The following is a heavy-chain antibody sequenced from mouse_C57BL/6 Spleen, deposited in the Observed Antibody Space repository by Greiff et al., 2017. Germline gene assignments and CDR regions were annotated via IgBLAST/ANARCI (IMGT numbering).Heavy chain of an antibody. CDR1: GFTFSSYG. V-gene: IGHV5-6*01. D-gene: IGHD1-1*01. Sequence: EVQRVESGGDLVKPGGSLKLSCAASGFTFSSYGMSWVRQTPDKRLEWVATISSGGSYTYYPDSVKGRFTISRDNAKNTLYLQMSSLKSEDTAMYYCARHGSSYSFAYWGQGTLVTVSA. CDR3: ARHGSSYSFAY. CDR2: ISSGGSYT. J-gene: IGHJ3*01.